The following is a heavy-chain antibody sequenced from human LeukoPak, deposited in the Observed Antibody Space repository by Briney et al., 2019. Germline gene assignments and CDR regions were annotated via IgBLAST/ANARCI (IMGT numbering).Heavy chain of an antibody. CDR3: AKGTNYDILTGYYSSYYYGMDV. Sequence: GGSLRLSCAASGFTFSDYYMSWIRQAPGKGLEWVSYFSSSGSTIYYADSVKGRFTISRDNSKNTLYLQMNSLRAEDTAVYYCAKGTNYDILTGYYSSYYYGMDVWGQGTTVTVSS. CDR1: GFTFSDYY. J-gene: IGHJ6*02. V-gene: IGHV3-11*01. CDR2: FSSSGSTI. D-gene: IGHD3-9*01.